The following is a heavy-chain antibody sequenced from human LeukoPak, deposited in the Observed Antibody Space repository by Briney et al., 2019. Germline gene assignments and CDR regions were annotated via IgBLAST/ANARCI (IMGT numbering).Heavy chain of an antibody. Sequence: PSETLSLTCSVSGGSINNHIWSWIRQPPGKGLEWIGYISYSGSANYNPSLKSRVTISVDTSKNQFSLKLSSVTAADTAVYYCARDRVRGNSNPFFDYWGQGTLVTVSS. CDR1: GGSINNHI. V-gene: IGHV4-59*11. J-gene: IGHJ4*02. D-gene: IGHD4-11*01. CDR3: ARDRVRGNSNPFFDY. CDR2: ISYSGSA.